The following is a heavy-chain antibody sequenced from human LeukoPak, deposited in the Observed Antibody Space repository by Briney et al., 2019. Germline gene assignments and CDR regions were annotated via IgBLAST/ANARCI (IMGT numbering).Heavy chain of an antibody. Sequence: SETLSLTCTVSGDSIGSYYWSWIRQPPGKGLEWIGYIYYSGSTNYNPSLKSRVTISIDTSKNQFSLKLSSVTAADTAVYYCARHAQLWFGELFNFDYWGQGTLVTVSS. CDR1: GDSIGSYY. J-gene: IGHJ4*02. V-gene: IGHV4-59*08. CDR3: ARHAQLWFGELFNFDY. D-gene: IGHD3-10*01. CDR2: IYYSGST.